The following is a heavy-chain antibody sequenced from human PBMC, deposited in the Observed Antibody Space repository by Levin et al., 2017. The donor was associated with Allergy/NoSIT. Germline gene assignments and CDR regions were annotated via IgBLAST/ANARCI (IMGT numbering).Heavy chain of an antibody. CDR3: ATDCSSTSCLGY. Sequence: ETLSLTCAASGFTVSSNYMSWVRQAPGKGLEWVSVIYSGGSTYYADSVKGRFTISRDNSKNTLYLQMNSLRAEDTAVYYCATDCSSTSCLGYWGQGTLVTVSS. CDR1: GFTVSSNY. V-gene: IGHV3-66*01. D-gene: IGHD2-2*01. CDR2: IYSGGST. J-gene: IGHJ4*02.